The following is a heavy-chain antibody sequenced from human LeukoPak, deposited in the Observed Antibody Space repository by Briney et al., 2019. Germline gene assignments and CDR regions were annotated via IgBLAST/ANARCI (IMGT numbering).Heavy chain of an antibody. CDR2: MNPNSGNT. CDR3: ARRTHPYTFDY. D-gene: IGHD1-1*01. CDR1: GYTFTSYD. J-gene: IGHJ4*02. Sequence: GASVKVPCKASGYTFTSYDINWVRQATGQGLEWMGWMNPNSGNTGYAQKFQGRVTITRNTSISTAYMELSSLRSEDAAVYYCARRTHPYTFDYWGQGTLVTVSS. V-gene: IGHV1-8*03.